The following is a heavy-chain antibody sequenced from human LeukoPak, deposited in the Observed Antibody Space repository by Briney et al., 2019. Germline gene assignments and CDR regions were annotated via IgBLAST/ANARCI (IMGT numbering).Heavy chain of an antibody. Sequence: SETLSLTCTISDDSISSNRYFWAWIRQPPGGGLEWIASINYNWRTYYNPSLKSRLTISIDTAKRQFSLKLTSVTAADTALYARDIDDVGALLDFWGQGTLVTVSS. D-gene: IGHD1-26*01. V-gene: IGHV4-39*07. CDR2: INYNWRT. CDR1: DDSISSNRYF. CDR3: DIDDVGALLDF. J-gene: IGHJ4*02.